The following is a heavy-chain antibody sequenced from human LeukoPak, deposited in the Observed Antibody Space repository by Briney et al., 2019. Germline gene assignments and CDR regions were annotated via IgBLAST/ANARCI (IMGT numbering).Heavy chain of an antibody. CDR1: GYTLTELS. D-gene: IGHD1-26*01. V-gene: IGHV1-24*01. CDR2: FDPEDGET. Sequence: ASVKVSCNVSGYTLTELSMHWVRQAPGKGLEWMGGFDPEDGETIYAQKFQGRVTMTEDTSTDTAYMELSSLRSEDTAVYYCATAPPWEGLGPIFDYWGQGTLVTVSS. CDR3: ATAPPWEGLGPIFDY. J-gene: IGHJ4*02.